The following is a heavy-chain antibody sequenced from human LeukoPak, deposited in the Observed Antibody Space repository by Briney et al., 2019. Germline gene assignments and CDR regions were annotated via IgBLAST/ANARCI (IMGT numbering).Heavy chain of an antibody. J-gene: IGHJ4*02. CDR3: ARDPALTSGEFDY. D-gene: IGHD3-10*01. CDR1: GYTFTGYY. Sequence: ASVKVSCKASGYTFTGYYMHWVRQAPGQGLEWMGWINPNSGGTNYAQKFQGWVTMTRDTSISTAYMELSRLRSDDTAVYYCARDPALTSGEFDYWGQGTLVTVSS. CDR2: INPNSGGT. V-gene: IGHV1-2*04.